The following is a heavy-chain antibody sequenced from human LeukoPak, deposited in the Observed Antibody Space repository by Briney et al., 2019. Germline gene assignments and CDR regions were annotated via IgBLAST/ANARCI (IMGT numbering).Heavy chain of an antibody. D-gene: IGHD3-22*01. CDR2: IHPNTGGT. V-gene: IGHV1-2*02. CDR1: GYTFTGHY. Sequence: ASVKVSCRASGYTFTGHYIHWVRQAPGQGLEWMGWIHPNTGGTKYAQKFQGRVTMTRDTSSSTAYMELSSLRSADTAVYYCASEYKYDSSGANAFDIWGQGTMVTVSS. CDR3: ASEYKYDSSGANAFDI. J-gene: IGHJ3*02.